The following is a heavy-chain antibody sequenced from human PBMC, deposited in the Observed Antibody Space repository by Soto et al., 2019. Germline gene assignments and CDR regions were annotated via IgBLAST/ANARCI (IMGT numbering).Heavy chain of an antibody. V-gene: IGHV3-11*06. J-gene: IGHJ4*02. CDR3: ARLVGGYYFDY. Sequence: QVQLAESGGGLVKPGGSLRLSCAASGFAFSDYHMSWIRQAPGKGLEWVSYIRSRGGYTDYADSVKGRFTISRDNAKNSLYLQMNSLRAEDTAVYYCARLVGGYYFDYWGQGTLVTVSS. CDR2: IRSRGGYT. D-gene: IGHD1-26*01. CDR1: GFAFSDYH.